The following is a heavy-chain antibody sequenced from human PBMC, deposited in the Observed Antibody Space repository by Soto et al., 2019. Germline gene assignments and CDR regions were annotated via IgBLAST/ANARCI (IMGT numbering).Heavy chain of an antibody. CDR1: GFTFSSYA. CDR3: ARSLGYCTNGVCYGGSDY. J-gene: IGHJ4*02. CDR2: ISYDGSNK. D-gene: IGHD2-8*01. Sequence: QVQLVESGGGVVQPGRSPRLSCAASGFTFSSYAMHWVRQAPGKGLEWVAVISYDGSNKYYADSVKGRFTISRDNAKNTLYLQINSLRAEDTAVYYCARSLGYCTNGVCYGGSDYWGQGTLVTVSS. V-gene: IGHV3-30-3*01.